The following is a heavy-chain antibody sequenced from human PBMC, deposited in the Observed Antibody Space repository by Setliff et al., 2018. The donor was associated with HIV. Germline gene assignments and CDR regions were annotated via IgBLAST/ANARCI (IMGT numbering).Heavy chain of an antibody. CDR1: GFTFSNYA. Sequence: GGSLRLSCAASGFTFSNYAMTWVRQAPGKGLEWVSVISGSAGSTYYADSVKGRFTISGDNSKNTLYLQMNSLRAEDTAVYYCAKPYRGSVVRDQGYMDVWGKGTTVTVSS. CDR2: ISGSAGST. V-gene: IGHV3-23*01. D-gene: IGHD3-10*01. J-gene: IGHJ6*03. CDR3: AKPYRGSVVRDQGYMDV.